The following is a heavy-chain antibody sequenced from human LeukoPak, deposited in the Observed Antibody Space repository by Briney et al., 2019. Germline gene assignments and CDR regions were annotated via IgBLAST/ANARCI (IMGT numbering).Heavy chain of an antibody. Sequence: GESLKISCKGSGYSFTSYWIGWVRQMPGKGLEWMGIIYPGDSDTRYSPSFQGQVTISADKSISTAYLQWSSLKASDTAMYYCARSPSFRFFDCLLAYYFDYGGQGPRVTVSS. V-gene: IGHV5-51*01. D-gene: IGHD3-9*01. CDR1: GYSFTSYW. CDR3: ARSPSFRFFDCLLAYYFDY. CDR2: IYPGDSDT. J-gene: IGHJ4*02.